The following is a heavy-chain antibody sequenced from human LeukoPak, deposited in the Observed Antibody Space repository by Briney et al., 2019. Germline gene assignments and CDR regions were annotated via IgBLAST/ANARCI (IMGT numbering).Heavy chain of an antibody. J-gene: IGHJ4*02. V-gene: IGHV3-30*02. D-gene: IGHD4-17*01. CDR2: IRYDGSNK. CDR1: GFTFSSYG. CDR3: AKDTNYGDYVSY. Sequence: PGGSLRLSCAASGFTFSSYGMHWVRQAPGKGLEWVAFIRYDGSNKYYADSVKGRFTISRDNSKNTLYLQTNSLRAEDTAVYYCAKDTNYGDYVSYWGQGTLVTVSS.